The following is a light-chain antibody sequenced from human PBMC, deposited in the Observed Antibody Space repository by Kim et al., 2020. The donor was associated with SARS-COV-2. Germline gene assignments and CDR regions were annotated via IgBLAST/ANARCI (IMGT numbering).Light chain of an antibody. CDR2: QDS. CDR1: KLGDKY. CDR3: QAWDSSWV. V-gene: IGLV3-1*01. Sequence: VSVSHGQTARITCSGDKLGDKYACWYQQKPGQSPVLVIYQDSKRPSGIPERFSGSNSGNTATLTISGTQAMDEADYYCQAWDSSWVFGGGTQLTVL. J-gene: IGLJ3*02.